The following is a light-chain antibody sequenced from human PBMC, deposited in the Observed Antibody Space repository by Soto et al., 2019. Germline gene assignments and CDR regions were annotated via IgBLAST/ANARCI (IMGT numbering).Light chain of an antibody. J-gene: IGLJ1*01. CDR3: SSYTSSSPDV. Sequence: QSVLTQPASVSGSPGQSITISCTGTSSDVGGYNYVSWYQQHPGKAPKLMIYEVSNRPSGVSNRFSGSKSGNTASLTISGLPAEDEADYYCSSYTSSSPDVFGTGTKLTVL. CDR2: EVS. V-gene: IGLV2-14*01. CDR1: SSDVGGYNY.